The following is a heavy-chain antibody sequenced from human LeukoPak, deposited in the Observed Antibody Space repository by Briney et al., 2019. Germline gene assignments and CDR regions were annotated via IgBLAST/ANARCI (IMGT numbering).Heavy chain of an antibody. J-gene: IGHJ6*02. V-gene: IGHV1-18*01. D-gene: IGHD2-2*01. CDR3: ARGEIVVVPAASYYYYYGMDV. Sequence: ASVKVSCKASGYTFTSYGTSWVRQAPGQGLEWMGWISAYNGNTNYAQKLQGRVTMTTDTSTSTAYMELRSLRSDDTAVYYCARGEIVVVPAASYYYYYGMDVWGQGTTVTVSS. CDR2: ISAYNGNT. CDR1: GYTFTSYG.